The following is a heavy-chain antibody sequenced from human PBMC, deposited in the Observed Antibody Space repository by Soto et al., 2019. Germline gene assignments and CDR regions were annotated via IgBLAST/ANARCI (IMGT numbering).Heavy chain of an antibody. CDR1: GGSITSDY. CDR2: ICYRGYT. Sequence: SETLSLTCTVSGGSITSDYWSWIRRPPGKGLELIGYICYRGYTNYNPSLKRRVTISVDTSQNQFSLNLSSVTAADTAIYYCARVDHVKYYFDYWGQGSPVTVS. CDR3: ARVDHVKYYFDY. J-gene: IGHJ4*02. V-gene: IGHV4-59*01.